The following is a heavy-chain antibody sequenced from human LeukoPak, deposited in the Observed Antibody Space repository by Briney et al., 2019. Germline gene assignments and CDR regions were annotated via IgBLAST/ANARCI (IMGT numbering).Heavy chain of an antibody. D-gene: IGHD3-3*01. Sequence: SETLSLTCTVSGGSISSYYWSWIRQPPGKGLEWIGYIYYSGSTNYNPSPKSRVTISVDTSKNQFSLKLSSVTAADTAVYYYARGGPKSYDFWSGGLDWFDPWGQGTLVTVSS. J-gene: IGHJ5*02. V-gene: IGHV4-59*01. CDR1: GGSISSYY. CDR3: ARGGPKSYDFWSGGLDWFDP. CDR2: IYYSGST.